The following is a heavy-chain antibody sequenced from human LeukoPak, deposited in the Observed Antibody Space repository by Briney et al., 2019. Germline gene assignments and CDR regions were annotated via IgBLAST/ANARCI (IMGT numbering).Heavy chain of an antibody. CDR3: ARDASMVRGVIPFDY. CDR1: GGTFSSYA. CDR2: IIPIFGTA. V-gene: IGHV1-69*05. Sequence: SVKVSCKASGGTFSSYAISWVRQAPGQGLEWMGGIIPIFGTANYAQKFQGRVTITTDESTSTAYMELSSLRSEDTAVYYCARDASMVRGVIPFDYWGQGTLVTVSS. J-gene: IGHJ4*02. D-gene: IGHD3-10*01.